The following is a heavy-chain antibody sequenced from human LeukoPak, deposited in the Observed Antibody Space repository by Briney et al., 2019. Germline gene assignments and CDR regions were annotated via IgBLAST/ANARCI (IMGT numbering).Heavy chain of an antibody. Sequence: SETLSLACDVSGGSFINYYWSWIRQSPGKGLEWIGETDHSGSTTNYNPSLKSRVTISVDTSKKQFSLRLRSVTAADTAVYYCARLYWFDYWGQGTLVSVSS. CDR2: TDHSGST. V-gene: IGHV4-34*01. CDR1: GGSFINYY. J-gene: IGHJ5*01. D-gene: IGHD2-15*01. CDR3: ARLYWFDY.